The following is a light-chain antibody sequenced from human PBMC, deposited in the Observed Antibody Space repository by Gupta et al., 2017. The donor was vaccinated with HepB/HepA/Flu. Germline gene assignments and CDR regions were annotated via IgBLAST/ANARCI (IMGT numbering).Light chain of an antibody. V-gene: IGKV1-5*03. J-gene: IGKJ1*01. Sequence: DIQMTQSTSTLSASVGDRVTITCRASQNINVWLAWYQQKPGEAPKLLIYKASSLESGVPSRISGSDSGTEFTLTISSLQPDDFATYSCQQYNNYSWTFGQGTKVETK. CDR2: KAS. CDR1: QNINVW. CDR3: QQYNNYSWT.